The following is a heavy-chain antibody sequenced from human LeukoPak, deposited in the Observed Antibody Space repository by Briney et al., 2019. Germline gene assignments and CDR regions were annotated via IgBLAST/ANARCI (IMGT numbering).Heavy chain of an antibody. Sequence: GRSLTLSRAPAGFTFSSHWTGWVRHAPGGGLGWVANIKMDGRETYYVHSVKGRLTISRDNAKNSLYIQMDSLRAQDTAVCYCAGRWFYAFDIWGQGTLVTVSS. CDR2: IKMDGRET. J-gene: IGHJ3*02. CDR3: AGRWFYAFDI. CDR1: GFTFSSHW. D-gene: IGHD4-23*01. V-gene: IGHV3-7*01.